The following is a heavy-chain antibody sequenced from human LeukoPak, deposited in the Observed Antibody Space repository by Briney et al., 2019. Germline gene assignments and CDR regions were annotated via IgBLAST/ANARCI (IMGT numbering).Heavy chain of an antibody. CDR1: GGSISSYY. CDR3: ARDGEGSSTSPTFFDY. Sequence: SETPSLTCTVSGGSISSYYWSWIRQPPGKGLEWIGYIYYSGSTNYNPSLKSRVTISVDKSKNQFSLKLSSVTAADTAVYYCARDGEGSSTSPTFFDYWGQGTLVTVSS. D-gene: IGHD2-2*01. CDR2: IYYSGST. V-gene: IGHV4-59*12. J-gene: IGHJ4*02.